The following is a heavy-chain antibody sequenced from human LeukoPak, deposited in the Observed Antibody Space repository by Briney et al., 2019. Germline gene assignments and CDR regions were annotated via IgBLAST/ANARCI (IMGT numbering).Heavy chain of an antibody. Sequence: SETLSLTCTVSGGSISSSSYYWGWIRQPPGTGLEWIGSIYYSGSTYYNPSLKSRVTISVDTSKNQFSLKLSSVTAADTAVYYCARQSLRQEQYYDFWSGYYRVNWFDPWGQGTLVTVSS. CDR3: ARQSLRQEQYYDFWSGYYRVNWFDP. V-gene: IGHV4-39*01. D-gene: IGHD3-3*01. J-gene: IGHJ5*02. CDR1: GGSISSSSYY. CDR2: IYYSGST.